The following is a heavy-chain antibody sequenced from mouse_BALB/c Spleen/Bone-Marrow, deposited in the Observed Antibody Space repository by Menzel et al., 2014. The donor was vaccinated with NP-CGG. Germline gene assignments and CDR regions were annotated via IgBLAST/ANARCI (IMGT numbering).Heavy chain of an antibody. CDR3: ARYYDYDWYFDV. CDR1: GYTFTDYV. V-gene: IGHV1-81*01. Sequence: VQLQQSGPELVKPGASVKMSCKASGYTFTDYVIGWVKQRTGQGLEWIGEIYPGSGSTYYNEKFKGKATLTADKSSNTAYMQLSSLTSEDSAVYFCARYYDYDWYFDVWGAGTTVTVSS. J-gene: IGHJ1*01. D-gene: IGHD2-4*01. CDR2: IYPGSGST.